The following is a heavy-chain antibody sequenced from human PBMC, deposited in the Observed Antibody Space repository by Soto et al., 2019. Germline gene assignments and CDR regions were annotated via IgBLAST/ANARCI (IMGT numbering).Heavy chain of an antibody. CDR2: TYYRSTWLN. Sequence: SQAHSLTSAISGDSVSRTSAAWNWIRQSPSRGLEWLGRTYYRSTWLNDYALSVKGRITINPDTSRNQFFLHLNSVTPEDAAVYYCSREVAGTCAFDIWGQGTVVTVSS. D-gene: IGHD6-19*01. J-gene: IGHJ3*02. V-gene: IGHV6-1*01. CDR1: GDSVSRTSAA. CDR3: SREVAGTCAFDI.